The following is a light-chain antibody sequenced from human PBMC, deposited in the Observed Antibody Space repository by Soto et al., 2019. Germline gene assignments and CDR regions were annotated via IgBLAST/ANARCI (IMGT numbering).Light chain of an antibody. CDR3: QTWGTGMGV. CDR1: SGHSSYA. Sequence: QPVLTQSPSASASLGASVKLTCTLTSGHSSYAIAWHQQQPEKGPRFLMKLYSDGSHNKGDGIPDRFSGSSSGAERHLTISGLLSEDEADYYCQTWGTGMGVFGGGTKLTVL. V-gene: IGLV4-69*01. J-gene: IGLJ3*02. CDR2: LYSDGSH.